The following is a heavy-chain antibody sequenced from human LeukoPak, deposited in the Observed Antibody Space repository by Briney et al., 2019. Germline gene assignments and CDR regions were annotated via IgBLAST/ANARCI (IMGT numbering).Heavy chain of an antibody. CDR2: IRNKANGGTA. V-gene: IGHV3-22*01. CDR3: SRAYSTGWLGINDY. CDR1: GFTVSSNY. Sequence: HTGGSLRLSCAASGFTVSSNYMSWVRQAPGKGLEWVGFIRNKANGGTADYAASVKGRFTISRDDSKTIAYLQMNSLKTEDTAVYYCSRAYSTGWLGINDYWGQGALVTVSS. D-gene: IGHD6-19*01. J-gene: IGHJ4*02.